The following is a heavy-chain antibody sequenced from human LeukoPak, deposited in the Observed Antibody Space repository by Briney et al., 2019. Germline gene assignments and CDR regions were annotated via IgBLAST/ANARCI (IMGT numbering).Heavy chain of an antibody. J-gene: IGHJ4*02. CDR3: ARIVVVVAATRLRSPGGGQIDY. V-gene: IGHV4-39*07. D-gene: IGHD2-15*01. Sequence: SETLSLTCSVSGGSISNSSYDWGWIRQRPGKGLEWSGRIYHSGSTYYNPSLKSRVTISVDTSKNQFSLKLSSVTAADTAVYYCARIVVVVAATRLRSPGGGQIDYWGQGTLVTVSS. CDR2: IYHSGST. CDR1: GGSISNSSYD.